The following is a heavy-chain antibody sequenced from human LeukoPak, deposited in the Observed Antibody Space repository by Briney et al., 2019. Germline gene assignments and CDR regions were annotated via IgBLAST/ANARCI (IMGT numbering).Heavy chain of an antibody. Sequence: ASVKVSCKASGYTFTSYGISWVRQAPGQGLQRMGWISAYTGNTNYPQNLQGRVTVTTDTSTSTAYMELRSLKSDDTAVYYCARARANSLYFDYWGQGTLVTVSS. J-gene: IGHJ4*02. CDR2: ISAYTGNT. V-gene: IGHV1-18*01. CDR1: GYTFTSYG. D-gene: IGHD4-23*01. CDR3: ARARANSLYFDY.